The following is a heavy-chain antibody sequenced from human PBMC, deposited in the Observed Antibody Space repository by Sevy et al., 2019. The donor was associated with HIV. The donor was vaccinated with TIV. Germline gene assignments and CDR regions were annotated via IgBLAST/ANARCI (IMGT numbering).Heavy chain of an antibody. D-gene: IGHD1-1*01. CDR2: MNPNSRNT. V-gene: IGHV1-8*01. CDR3: ARGRFGNSYDTPEHYMDV. J-gene: IGHJ6*03. CDR1: GYTFTSYD. Sequence: ASVKVSCKASGYTFTSYDINWVGQASGQGLEWMGWMNPNSRNTGYTQKFQGRVTITRNTSISTAYMELNSLMSEDTVVHYCARGRFGNSYDTPEHYMDVWGIGTTVTVSS.